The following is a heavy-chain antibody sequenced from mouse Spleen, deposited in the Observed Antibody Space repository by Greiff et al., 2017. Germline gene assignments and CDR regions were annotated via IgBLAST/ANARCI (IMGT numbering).Heavy chain of an antibody. D-gene: IGHD1-1*01. CDR2: ISSGGGNT. CDR1: GFTFSSYA. CDR3: ARHEGFYYGSSPSWFAY. Sequence: EVKLVESGGGLVKLGGSLKLSCAASGFTFSSYAMSWVRQTPEKRLEWVATISSGGGNTYYPDSVKGRFTISRDNAKNTLYLQMSSLKSEDTAMYYCARHEGFYYGSSPSWFAYWGQGTLVTVSA. V-gene: IGHV5-9*04. J-gene: IGHJ3*01.